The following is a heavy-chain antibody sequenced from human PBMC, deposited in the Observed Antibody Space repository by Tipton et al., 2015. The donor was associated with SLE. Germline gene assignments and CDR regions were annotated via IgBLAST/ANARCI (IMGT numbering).Heavy chain of an antibody. D-gene: IGHD4-23*01. CDR3: ASSEYGGNYYYYYYGMDV. CDR1: GGSVSSYY. J-gene: IGHJ6*02. Sequence: TLSLTCTVSGGSVSSYYWSWIRQPPGKGLEWIGSIYYSGSTYYNPSLKSRVTISVDTSKNQFSLKLSSVTAADTAVYYCASSEYGGNYYYYYYGMDVWGQGTTVTVSS. V-gene: IGHV4-59*02. CDR2: IYYSGST.